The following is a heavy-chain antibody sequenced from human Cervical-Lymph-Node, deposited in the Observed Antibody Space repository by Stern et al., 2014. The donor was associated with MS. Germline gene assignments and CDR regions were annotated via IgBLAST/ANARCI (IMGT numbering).Heavy chain of an antibody. CDR3: ASRCNSTICPFDS. D-gene: IGHD2-2*01. CDR1: GGTFSRYP. J-gene: IGHJ4*02. CDR2: IIPIFGSA. V-gene: IGHV1-69*01. Sequence: VQLVESGAEVKKPGSSVTVSCKASGGTFSRYPISWVRQAPEQGLEWMGGIIPIFGSANYAQRFQGRVTITADESTSTAYMELSGLRSEDTAVYYCASRCNSTICPFDSWGQGTLVTVSS.